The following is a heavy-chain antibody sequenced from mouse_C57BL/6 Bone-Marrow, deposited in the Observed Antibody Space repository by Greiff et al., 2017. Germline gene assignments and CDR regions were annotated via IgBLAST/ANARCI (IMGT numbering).Heavy chain of an antibody. V-gene: IGHV14-4*01. CDR3: TTVEWLRRGYFDV. CDR1: GFNIKDDY. D-gene: IGHD2-2*01. CDR2: IDPENGDT. J-gene: IGHJ1*03. Sequence: DVKLQESGAELVRPGASVKLSCTASGFNIKDDYMHWVKQRPEQGLEWIGWIDPENGDTEYASKFQGKATITADTSSNTAYLQRSSLTSEDTAVYYCTTVEWLRRGYFDVWGTGTTVTVSS.